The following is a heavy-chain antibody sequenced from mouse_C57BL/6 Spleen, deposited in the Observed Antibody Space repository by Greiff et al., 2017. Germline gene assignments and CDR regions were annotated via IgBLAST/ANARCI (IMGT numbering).Heavy chain of an antibody. CDR1: GYTFTDYE. Sequence: VQLQESGAELVRPGASVTLSCKASGYTFTDYEMHWVKQTPVHGLEWIGAIDPETGGTAYNQKFKGKAILTADKSSSTAYMELRSLTSEDSAVYYCTRWGITTVGYWGQGTTLTVSS. CDR2: IDPETGGT. CDR3: TRWGITTVGY. J-gene: IGHJ2*01. D-gene: IGHD1-1*01. V-gene: IGHV1-15*01.